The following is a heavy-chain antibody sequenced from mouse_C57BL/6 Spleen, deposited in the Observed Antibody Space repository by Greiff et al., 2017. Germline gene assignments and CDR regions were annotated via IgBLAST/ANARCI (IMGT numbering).Heavy chain of an antibody. Sequence: VQLQQSGPGLVKPSQSLSLTCSVTGYSITSGYYWNWIRQFPGNKLEWMGYISYDGSNNYNPSLKNRISNTRDTSKNQFFLKLNSVTTEDTATYYCARGDYYGSLAYWGQGTLVTVSA. CDR1: GYSITSGYY. V-gene: IGHV3-6*01. J-gene: IGHJ3*01. CDR2: ISYDGSN. D-gene: IGHD1-1*01. CDR3: ARGDYYGSLAY.